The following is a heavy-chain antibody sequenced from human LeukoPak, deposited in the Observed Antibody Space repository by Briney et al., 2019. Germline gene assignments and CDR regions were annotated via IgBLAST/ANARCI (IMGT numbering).Heavy chain of an antibody. CDR3: ARLTVNYDYYYGMDV. D-gene: IGHD3-16*01. J-gene: IGHJ6*02. CDR1: GYTFTGYY. Sequence: ASVKVSCKASGYTFTGYYMHWVRQAPGQGLEWMGWINPNSGGTKYAQKFQGRVTMTRDTSISTAYMELSRLRSDDTAVYYCARLTVNYDYYYGMDVWGQGTTVTVSS. V-gene: IGHV1-2*02. CDR2: INPNSGGT.